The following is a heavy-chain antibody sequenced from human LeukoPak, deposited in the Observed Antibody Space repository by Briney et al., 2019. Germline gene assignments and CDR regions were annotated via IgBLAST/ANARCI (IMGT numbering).Heavy chain of an antibody. CDR1: GFTFSSYA. V-gene: IGHV3-30-3*01. D-gene: IGHD1-26*01. CDR2: ISYDGSNK. CDR3: AKDEMGGSPDY. J-gene: IGHJ4*02. Sequence: GGSLRLSCAASGFTFSSYAMHWVRQAPGKGLEWVAVISYDGSNKYYADSVKGRFTISRDNSKNTLYLQMNSLRAEDTAVYYCAKDEMGGSPDYWGQGTLVTVSS.